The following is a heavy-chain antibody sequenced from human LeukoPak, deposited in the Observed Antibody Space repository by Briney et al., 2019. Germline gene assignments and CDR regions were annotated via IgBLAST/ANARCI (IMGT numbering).Heavy chain of an antibody. CDR1: GSSFTSYW. J-gene: IGHJ4*02. D-gene: IGHD3-22*01. CDR2: IYPGDSAS. CDR3: ARLPVSSGYYYVDY. V-gene: IGHV5-51*01. Sequence: GESLKISCKGSGSSFTSYWIGWVRQMPGKGLEWMGIIYPGDSASRYSPSFQGQVTISADKSISTAYLQWSSLKASDTAMYYCARLPVSSGYYYVDYWGQGTLVTVSS.